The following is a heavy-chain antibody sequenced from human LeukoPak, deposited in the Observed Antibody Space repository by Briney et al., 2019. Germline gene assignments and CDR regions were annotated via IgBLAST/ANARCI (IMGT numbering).Heavy chain of an antibody. V-gene: IGHV1-18*01. Sequence: ASVKVSCKASGYTFTSYGISWVRQAPGQGLEWMGWISAYNGNTNYAQKLQGRVTMTTDTSTSTAYMELRSLRSDDTAVYYCARRYGSSGWGYYYYYYMDVWGKGTTVTISS. CDR3: ARRYGSSGWGYYYYYYMDV. J-gene: IGHJ6*03. CDR2: ISAYNGNT. D-gene: IGHD6-19*01. CDR1: GYTFTSYG.